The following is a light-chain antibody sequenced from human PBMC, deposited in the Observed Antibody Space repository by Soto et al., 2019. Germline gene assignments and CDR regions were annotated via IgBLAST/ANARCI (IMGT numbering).Light chain of an antibody. Sequence: EIVLTQSPGTLSLSPGERATLSCRASQSVSSSYLAWYQQKPGQAPRLLIYGTSSRATGIPDRFSGSGSGTDFTLTISRLEPEDFAVYYCQQYGSSPRTFCQGTKVAIK. CDR1: QSVSSSY. CDR2: GTS. V-gene: IGKV3-20*01. CDR3: QQYGSSPRT. J-gene: IGKJ1*01.